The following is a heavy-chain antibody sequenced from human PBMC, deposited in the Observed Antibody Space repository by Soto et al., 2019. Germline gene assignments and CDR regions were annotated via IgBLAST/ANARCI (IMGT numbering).Heavy chain of an antibody. J-gene: IGHJ4*02. D-gene: IGHD3-22*01. CDR2: IIPIFGTA. CDR3: ARSLYYYDGELFGY. CDR1: GGTFSSYA. Sequence: SVKVSCKASGGTFSSYAISWVRQAPGQGLEWMGGIIPIFGTANYAQKFQGRVTITADESTSTAYMELSSLRSEDTAVYYCARSLYYYDGELFGYWGQGTLVTVSS. V-gene: IGHV1-69*13.